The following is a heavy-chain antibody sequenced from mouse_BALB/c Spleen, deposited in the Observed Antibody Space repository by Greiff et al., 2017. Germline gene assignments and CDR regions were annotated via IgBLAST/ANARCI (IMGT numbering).Heavy chain of an antibody. J-gene: IGHJ1*01. Sequence: QVQLQQPGAELVRPGASVTLSCKASGYTFTSYWINWVKQRPGQGLEWIGNIYPSDSYTNYNQKFKDKATLTVDKSSRTAYMQLSSPTSEDSAVYYCTRWGNPWYFDVWGAGTTVTVSS. CDR2: IYPSDSYT. D-gene: IGHD2-1*01. CDR1: GYTFTSYW. V-gene: IGHV1-69*02. CDR3: TRWGNPWYFDV.